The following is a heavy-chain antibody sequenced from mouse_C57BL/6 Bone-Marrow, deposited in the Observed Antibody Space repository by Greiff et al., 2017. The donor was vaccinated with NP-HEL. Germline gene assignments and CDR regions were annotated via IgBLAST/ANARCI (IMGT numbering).Heavy chain of an antibody. CDR3: ARSRWLPWYVDV. CDR2: IYPSDSET. Sequence: QVQLQQPGAELVRPGSSVKLSCKASGYTFTSYWMHWVKQRPIQGLEWIGNIYPSDSETHYNQKFKDKATLTVDKSSSTAYMQLSSLTSEDSAVYYCARSRWLPWYVDVWGTGTTVTVSS. D-gene: IGHD2-3*01. CDR1: GYTFTSYW. J-gene: IGHJ1*03. V-gene: IGHV1-52*01.